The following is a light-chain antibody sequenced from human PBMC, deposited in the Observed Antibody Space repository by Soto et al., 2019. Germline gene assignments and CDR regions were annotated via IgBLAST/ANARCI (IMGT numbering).Light chain of an antibody. CDR3: TSYSSGSSLVI. CDR1: SSDVGDYNY. Sequence: QAVLTQPASVSGSPGQSITISCTGTSSDVGDYNYVSWYRQHPGNAPKLTIYEVTNRPSGISNRFSGSKSGNTASLTISGLQADDESYYYCTSYSSGSSLVIFGGGTKLTVL. CDR2: EVT. V-gene: IGLV2-14*01. J-gene: IGLJ2*01.